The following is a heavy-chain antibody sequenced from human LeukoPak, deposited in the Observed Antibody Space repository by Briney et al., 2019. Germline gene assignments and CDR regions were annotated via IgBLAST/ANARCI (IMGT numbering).Heavy chain of an antibody. CDR3: ARARVRAARPEDY. Sequence: ASVKVSCKASGYTFTGYYMHWVRQAPGQGLEWMGWINPNSGGTNYAQKFQARVTMTRDTSISTAYMELSRLRSDDTAVYYCARARVRAARPEDYWGQGTLVTVSS. V-gene: IGHV1-2*02. J-gene: IGHJ4*02. CDR1: GYTFTGYY. D-gene: IGHD6-6*01. CDR2: INPNSGGT.